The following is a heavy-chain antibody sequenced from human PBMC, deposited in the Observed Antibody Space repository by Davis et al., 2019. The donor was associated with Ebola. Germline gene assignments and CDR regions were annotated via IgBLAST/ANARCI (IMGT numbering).Heavy chain of an antibody. CDR3: ARGWLRGGMDV. Sequence: PSETLSLTCAISGASVSSGGWNWIRQSPSRGLEWLGRTYYNYKWYNDYAVSVKSRISINPDTSKNQFSLQLNSVTPEDTALYYCARGWLRGGMDVWGEGTTVTV. J-gene: IGHJ6*02. CDR1: GASVSSGG. D-gene: IGHD5-18*01. V-gene: IGHV6-1*01. CDR2: TYYNYKWYN.